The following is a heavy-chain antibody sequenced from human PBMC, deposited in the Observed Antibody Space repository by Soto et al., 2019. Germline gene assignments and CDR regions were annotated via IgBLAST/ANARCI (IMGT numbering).Heavy chain of an antibody. CDR2: IYWDDDN. CDR1: GFSLSTDDVG. Sequence: QITLKESGPTLVKPTQTLTLTCTFSGFSLSTDDVGVGWIRQPPGKALDWLAVIYWDDDNRYSPSLKSRLTITKDTSKNQVLLTMTNMDPVDTATYFCARSKYSISSFDYWGQGALVTVSS. CDR3: ARSKYSISSFDY. V-gene: IGHV2-5*02. J-gene: IGHJ4*02. D-gene: IGHD6-6*01.